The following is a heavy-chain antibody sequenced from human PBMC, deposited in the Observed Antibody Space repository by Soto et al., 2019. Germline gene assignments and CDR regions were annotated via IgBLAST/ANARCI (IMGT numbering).Heavy chain of an antibody. V-gene: IGHV3-48*02. CDR1: GFTFSSYS. Sequence: EVQLVESGGGLVQPGGSLRLSCAASGFTFSSYSMNWVRQAPGKGLEWVSYISSSSSTIYYADSVKGRFTISRDNAKNSLYLQMNSLRDEDTAVYYCARDFVGDYYDSSGYPDAFDIWGQGTMVTVSS. J-gene: IGHJ3*02. D-gene: IGHD3-22*01. CDR3: ARDFVGDYYDSSGYPDAFDI. CDR2: ISSSSSTI.